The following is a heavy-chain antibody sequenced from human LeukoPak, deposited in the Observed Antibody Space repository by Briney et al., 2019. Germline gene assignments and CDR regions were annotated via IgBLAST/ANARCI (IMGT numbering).Heavy chain of an antibody. Sequence: GGSLRLSCAASGFTFTTYSMNWVRQAPGKGLEWISYISSSSSTIYYADSVKGRFTISRDNAKNSLYLQMNSLRAEDTAVYCCAKDHGSGSQIGWGQGTLVTVSS. CDR3: AKDHGSGSQIG. J-gene: IGHJ4*02. CDR2: ISSSSSTI. D-gene: IGHD1-26*01. CDR1: GFTFTTYS. V-gene: IGHV3-48*01.